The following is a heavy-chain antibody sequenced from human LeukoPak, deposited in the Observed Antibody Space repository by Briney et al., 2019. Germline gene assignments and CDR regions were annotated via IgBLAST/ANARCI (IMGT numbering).Heavy chain of an antibody. Sequence: ASVKVSCKVTGYTFTDCYMHWARQAPGQGFEWMGRINPNSGGTNYARKFQGRITVTWDTSINTAYMELSRLTSDDTAIYYCARGRVEDTAMVSYWGQGTLVIVSS. CDR1: GYTFTDCY. CDR3: ARGRVEDTAMVSY. D-gene: IGHD5-18*01. CDR2: INPNSGGT. J-gene: IGHJ4*02. V-gene: IGHV1-2*06.